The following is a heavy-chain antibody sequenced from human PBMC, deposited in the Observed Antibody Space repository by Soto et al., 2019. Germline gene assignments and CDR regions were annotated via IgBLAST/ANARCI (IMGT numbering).Heavy chain of an antibody. CDR3: ARGGRDGYNT. Sequence: QVQLQQWGAGLLKPSETLSLTCAVYGGSFSGYYWSWIRQPPGKGLEWIGEINHSGSTNYNPSLKSRVTISVDTSKNQFSLNLSSVTAADTAVYYCARGGRDGYNTWGQGTLFTVSS. J-gene: IGHJ4*02. D-gene: IGHD5-12*01. CDR2: INHSGST. V-gene: IGHV4-34*01. CDR1: GGSFSGYY.